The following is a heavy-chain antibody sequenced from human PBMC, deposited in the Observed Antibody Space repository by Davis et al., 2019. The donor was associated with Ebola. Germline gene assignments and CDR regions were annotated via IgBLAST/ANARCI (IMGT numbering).Heavy chain of an antibody. CDR2: IRSKTDGGTT. J-gene: IGHJ4*02. Sequence: GESLKISCAASGFTFSGYGMHWVRQAPGKGLEWVGRIRSKTDGGTTDYAAPVKGRFTISRDDSKNTLYLQMNSLKNDDTAVYYCTTDLVRSSYCGYWGQGTLVTVSS. V-gene: IGHV3-15*01. CDR3: TTDLVRSSYCGY. CDR1: GFTFSGYG. D-gene: IGHD6-19*01.